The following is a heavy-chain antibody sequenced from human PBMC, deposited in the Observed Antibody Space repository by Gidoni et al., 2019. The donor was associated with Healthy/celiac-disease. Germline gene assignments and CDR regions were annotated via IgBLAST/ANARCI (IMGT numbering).Heavy chain of an antibody. J-gene: IGHJ6*02. CDR3: ARIKGSSLANIYYYYYYGMDV. CDR1: GGTFSSYA. CDR2: IIPIFGTA. Sequence: QVQLVQSGAEVKKPGSSVKVSCKASGGTFSSYAISWVRQAPGQGLEWMGGIIPIFGTANYAQKFQGRVTITADESTSTAYMELSSLRSEDTAVYYCARIKGSSLANIYYYYYYGMDVWGQGTTVTVSS. D-gene: IGHD6-13*01. V-gene: IGHV1-69*01.